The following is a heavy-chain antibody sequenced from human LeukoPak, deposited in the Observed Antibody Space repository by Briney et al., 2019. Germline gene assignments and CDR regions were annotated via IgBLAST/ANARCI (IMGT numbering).Heavy chain of an antibody. CDR3: AKRGVVIRVILVGFHKEAYYFDS. CDR2: ISDSGGRT. Sequence: GGSLRLSCAVSGITLSNYGMSWVRQAPGKGLEWVAGISDSGGRTNYADSVKGRFAISRDNPKNTLYLQMNSLRPEDTAVYFCAKRGVVIRVILVGFHKEAYYFDSWGQGVLVTVSS. J-gene: IGHJ4*02. CDR1: GITLSNYG. V-gene: IGHV3-23*01. D-gene: IGHD3-22*01.